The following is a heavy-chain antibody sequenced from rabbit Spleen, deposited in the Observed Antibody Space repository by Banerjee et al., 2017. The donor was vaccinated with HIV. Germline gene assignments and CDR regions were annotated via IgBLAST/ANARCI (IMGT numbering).Heavy chain of an antibody. CDR1: GFDFSSYG. J-gene: IGHJ3*01. CDR2: IDLLFGNT. CDR3: VNDPYGLRGGGGVL. D-gene: IGHD3-1*01. V-gene: IGHV1S47*01. Sequence: QEQLVESGGGLVQPGGSLKLSCKASGFDFSSYGVSWVRQAPGKGLEWIGYIDLLFGNTYYASWVNGRFTISSHNAQNTLYLQLNSLTVADTATYFSVNDPYGLRGGGGVLWGQGTLVTVS.